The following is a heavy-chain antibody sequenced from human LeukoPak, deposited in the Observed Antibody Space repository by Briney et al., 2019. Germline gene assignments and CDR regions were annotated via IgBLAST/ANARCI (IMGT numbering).Heavy chain of an antibody. Sequence: SGPTLVKPTQTLTLTCTFSGFSLSTSGVGVGWIRQPPGKALEWLALIYWNDDKRYSPSLKSRLTITKDTSKNQVVLTMTNMDPVDTATYYCAHSQTSDSTINRGLDWFDPWGQGTLVTVSS. CDR3: AHSQTSDSTINRGLDWFDP. CDR1: GFSLSTSGVG. J-gene: IGHJ5*02. V-gene: IGHV2-5*01. D-gene: IGHD3-10*01. CDR2: IYWNDDK.